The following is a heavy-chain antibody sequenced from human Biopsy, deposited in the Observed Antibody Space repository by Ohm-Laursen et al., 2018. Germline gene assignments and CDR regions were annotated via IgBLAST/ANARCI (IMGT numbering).Heavy chain of an antibody. D-gene: IGHD2-2*01. V-gene: IGHV1-2*02. CDR3: ARGRRHCSGTCSRWYFDL. CDR1: GYTFTAFS. CDR2: INPKSGDT. J-gene: IGHJ2*01. Sequence: ASVKVSCNPSGYTFTAFSVHWLRQAPGQGLEWMGWINPKSGDTDYPQNFQGRVSMTRDTSISTAYMDLSRLRSDDTAVYYCARGRRHCSGTCSRWYFDLWGRGTLVTVAS.